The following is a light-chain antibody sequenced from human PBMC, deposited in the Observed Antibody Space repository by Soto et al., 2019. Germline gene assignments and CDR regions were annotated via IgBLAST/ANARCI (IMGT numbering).Light chain of an antibody. CDR3: QQSYSIPWT. CDR1: QTIGTY. J-gene: IGKJ1*01. Sequence: DIQITQSPSSLSASVGDRVTITCRASQTIGTYLNWHQQKPGKAPKVLMYAATSLQSGVPSRFSGSGSGTDFTLTISSLQPEDFATYYCQQSYSIPWTFGQGTKVEI. CDR2: AAT. V-gene: IGKV1-39*01.